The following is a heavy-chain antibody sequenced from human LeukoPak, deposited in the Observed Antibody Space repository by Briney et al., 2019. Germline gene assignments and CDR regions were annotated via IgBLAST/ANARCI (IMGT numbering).Heavy chain of an antibody. V-gene: IGHV4-4*07. CDR2: IYTSGST. CDR1: GGSISSYY. CDR3: ARDIPRAHSSGWYLQGAFDI. D-gene: IGHD6-19*01. J-gene: IGHJ3*02. Sequence: PSKTLSLTCTVSGGSISSYYWSWIRQPAGKGLEWIGRIYTSGSTNYNPSLKSRVTMSVDTSKNQFSLKLSSVTAADTAVYYCARDIPRAHSSGWYLQGAFDIWGQGTMVTVSS.